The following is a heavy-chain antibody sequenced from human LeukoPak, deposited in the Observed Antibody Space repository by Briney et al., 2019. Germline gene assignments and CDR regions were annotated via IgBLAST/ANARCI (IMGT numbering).Heavy chain of an antibody. D-gene: IGHD4-17*01. CDR1: VYTFTGYY. CDR3: ARVPRLRRFDP. J-gene: IGHJ5*02. CDR2: INPNSGGT. V-gene: IGHV1-2*02. Sequence: GASVKVSCKASVYTFTGYYMHWVRQAPGQGLEWMGWINPNSGGTNYAQKFQGRVTMTRDTSISTAYMELSSLRSEDTAVYYCARVPRLRRFDPWGQGTLVTVSS.